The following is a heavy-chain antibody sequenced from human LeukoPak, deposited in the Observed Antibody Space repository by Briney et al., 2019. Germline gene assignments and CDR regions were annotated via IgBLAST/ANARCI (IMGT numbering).Heavy chain of an antibody. D-gene: IGHD3-16*01. CDR2: MYSSGSS. J-gene: IGHJ3*02. CDR3: ARGVNWAFDI. V-gene: IGHV4-4*07. CDR1: GISISGPS. Sequence: TPSETLSLTCSVSGISISGPSWTWIRQSAGKGLGFIGRMYSSGSSDYNPSLRGRVTMSIDASKSHFSLSLSSVTAADTAVYYCARGVNWAFDIWGRGTMVTVSS.